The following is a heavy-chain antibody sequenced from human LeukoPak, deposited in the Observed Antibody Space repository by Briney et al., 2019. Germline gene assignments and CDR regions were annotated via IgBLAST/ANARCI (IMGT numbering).Heavy chain of an antibody. CDR2: IRYDGSNK. CDR1: GFTFSSYG. V-gene: IGHV3-30*02. D-gene: IGHD7-27*01. CDR3: ATLTGRWDLEGDWFDP. J-gene: IGHJ5*02. Sequence: GGSLRLSCAASGFTFSSYGMHWVRQAPGKGLEWVAFIRYDGSNKYYADSVKGRFTISRDNSKNTLYLQMNSLRAEDTAVYYCATLTGRWDLEGDWFDPWGRGTLVTVSS.